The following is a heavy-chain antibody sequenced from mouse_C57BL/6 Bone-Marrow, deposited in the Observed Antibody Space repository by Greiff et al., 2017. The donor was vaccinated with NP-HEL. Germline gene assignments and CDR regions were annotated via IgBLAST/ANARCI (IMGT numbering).Heavy chain of an antibody. J-gene: IGHJ4*01. V-gene: IGHV1-53*01. Sequence: QVHVKQPGTELVKPGASVKLSCKASGYTFTSYWMHWVKQRPGQGLEWIGNINPSNGGTNYNEKFKSKATLTVDKSSSTAYMQLSSLTSEDSAVYYCARSAGSSYYYAMDYWGQGTSVTVSS. CDR3: ARSAGSSYYYAMDY. CDR2: INPSNGGT. D-gene: IGHD1-1*01. CDR1: GYTFTSYW.